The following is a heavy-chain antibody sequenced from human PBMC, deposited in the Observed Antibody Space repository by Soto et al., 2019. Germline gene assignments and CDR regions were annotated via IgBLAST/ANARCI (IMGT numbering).Heavy chain of an antibody. CDR3: ASDDSSGYYYFDY. V-gene: IGHV4-39*01. D-gene: IGHD3-22*01. CDR2: IYYSGST. J-gene: IGHJ4*02. Sequence: QLQLQESGPGLVKPSETLSLTCTVSGGSISSSSYYWGWIRQPPGKGLEWIGSIYYSGSTYYNPSLKRRVSISVDTSKNQFSLKLSSVTAADTAVYYCASDDSSGYYYFDYWGQGTLVTVSS. CDR1: GGSISSSSYY.